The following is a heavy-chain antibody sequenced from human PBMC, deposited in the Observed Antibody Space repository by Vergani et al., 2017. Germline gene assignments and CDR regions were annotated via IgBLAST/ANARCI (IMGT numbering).Heavy chain of an antibody. V-gene: IGHV3-48*01. CDR1: GFTFSSYS. CDR2: ISSSSSTI. CDR3: AKYPLGTEIAVAGG. D-gene: IGHD6-19*01. Sequence: EVQLVESGGGLVQPGGSLRLSCAASGFTFSSYSMNWVRQAPGKGLEWVSYISSSSSTIYYADSVKGRFTISRDNSKNTLYLQMDSLRAEDTAVYYCAKYPLGTEIAVAGGWGQGTLVTVSS. J-gene: IGHJ4*02.